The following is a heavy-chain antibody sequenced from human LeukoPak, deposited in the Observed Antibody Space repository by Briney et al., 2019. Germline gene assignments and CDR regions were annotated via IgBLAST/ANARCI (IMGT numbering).Heavy chain of an antibody. CDR1: GFSLSTSGVG. Sequence: SGPTLVKPTQTLTLTCTFSGFSLSTSGVGVGWIRQPPGKALEWLALIYWDDDRRYSPSLKSRLTITKDTSKNQVVLTMTNMDPVDTATYYCAHRRGYDLNHGSSWFDPWGQGTLVTVSS. CDR2: IYWDDDR. J-gene: IGHJ5*02. D-gene: IGHD5-12*01. CDR3: AHRRGYDLNHGSSWFDP. V-gene: IGHV2-5*02.